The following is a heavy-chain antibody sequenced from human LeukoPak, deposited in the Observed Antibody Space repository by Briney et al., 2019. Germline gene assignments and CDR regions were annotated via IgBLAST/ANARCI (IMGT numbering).Heavy chain of an antibody. Sequence: GGSLRLSCAASGLTFSSYSMNWVRQAPGKGLEWVSSISSSSSYIYYADSVKGRFTISRDNAKNSLYLQMNSLRAEDTAVYYCARFKRLQPQYYGMDVWGQGTTVTVSS. D-gene: IGHD5-24*01. V-gene: IGHV3-21*01. CDR3: ARFKRLQPQYYGMDV. J-gene: IGHJ6*02. CDR2: ISSSSSYI. CDR1: GLTFSSYS.